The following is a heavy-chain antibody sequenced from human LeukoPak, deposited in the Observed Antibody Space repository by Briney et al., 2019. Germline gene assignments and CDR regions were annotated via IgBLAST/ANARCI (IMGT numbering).Heavy chain of an antibody. D-gene: IGHD3-10*01. CDR3: ARDRFDALWFGESHYYMDV. CDR1: GYTFTSYG. CDR2: ISAYNGNT. J-gene: IGHJ6*03. Sequence: GASVKVSCKASGYTFTSYGISWVRQAPGQGLEWMGWISAYNGNTNYAQKLQGRVTMTTDTSTSTAYMELRSLRSDDTAVYYCARDRFDALWFGESHYYMDVWGKGTTVTISS. V-gene: IGHV1-18*01.